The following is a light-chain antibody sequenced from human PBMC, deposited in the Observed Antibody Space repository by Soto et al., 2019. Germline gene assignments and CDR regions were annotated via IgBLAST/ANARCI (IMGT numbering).Light chain of an antibody. CDR1: QSIVRW. CDR3: QQYNSYSRT. J-gene: IGKJ1*01. Sequence: DIQMTQSPSTLSASVGDRVTITCRASQSIVRWLAWYQQKPGKAPKLLIHDASSLESGVPSRFSGSGSGTEFTLTISSLQPDDFATYYCQQYNSYSRTFGQGTKVDIK. CDR2: DAS. V-gene: IGKV1-5*01.